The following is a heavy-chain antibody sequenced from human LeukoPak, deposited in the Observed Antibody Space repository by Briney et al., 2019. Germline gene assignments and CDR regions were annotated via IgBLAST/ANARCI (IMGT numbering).Heavy chain of an antibody. J-gene: IGHJ4*02. V-gene: IGHV1-8*01. D-gene: IGHD5-12*01. CDR3: ARVSSSGFDPFDY. CDR2: MNPNSGNT. CDR1: GYTFTSYD. Sequence: ASVKVSCKASGYTFTSYDINWVRQATGQGLEWMGWMNPNSGNTGYAQRFQGRVTMTRNTSISTAYMELSSLRSEDTAVYYCARVSSSGFDPFDYWGQGTLVTVSS.